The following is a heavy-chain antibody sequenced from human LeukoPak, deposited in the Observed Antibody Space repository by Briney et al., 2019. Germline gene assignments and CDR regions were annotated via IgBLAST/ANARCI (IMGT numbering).Heavy chain of an antibody. Sequence: GGSLRLSCEVSGFTITNHLTYWVRQAPGRGLVWVSRIKSDERSAAYADSVKGRFTISRDNAKNTLYLQMNSLRAEDTAVYYCATVFKGSSLQDYWGQGTLVTVSS. V-gene: IGHV3-74*03. CDR3: ATVFKGSSLQDY. CDR2: IKSDERSA. J-gene: IGHJ4*02. CDR1: GFTITNHL. D-gene: IGHD1-26*01.